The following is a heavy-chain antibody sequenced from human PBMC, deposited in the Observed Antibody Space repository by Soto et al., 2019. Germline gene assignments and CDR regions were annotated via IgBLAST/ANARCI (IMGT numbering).Heavy chain of an antibody. CDR2: ISGSGGST. Sequence: EVQLLESGGGLVQPGGSLRLSCAASGFTFSSYAMSWVRQAPGKGLEWVSAISGSGGSTYYADSVNGRFTISRDNSKNTLYLQMNSVRAEDTAVYYRAKGGGTISYYYYYCGMEVWGQGTTGTGSS. V-gene: IGHV3-23*01. J-gene: IGHJ6*02. CDR1: GFTFSSYA. D-gene: IGHD2-2*01. CDR3: AKGGGTISYYYYYCGMEV.